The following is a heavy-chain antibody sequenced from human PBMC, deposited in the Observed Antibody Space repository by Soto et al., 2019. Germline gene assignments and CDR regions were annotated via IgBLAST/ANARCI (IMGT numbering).Heavy chain of an antibody. CDR3: ARGSSSWYVSFDY. V-gene: IGHV3-74*01. CDR2: INSDGRIT. CDR1: GFTFSSNW. D-gene: IGHD6-13*01. J-gene: IGHJ4*02. Sequence: PGGSLRLSCAASGFTFSSNWMHWVRQAPGKGLVWVSRINSDGRITSYADSVKGQFTISRDNAKNTLYLEMNSLRAEDTAVYYCARGSSSWYVSFDYWGQGILVTVSS.